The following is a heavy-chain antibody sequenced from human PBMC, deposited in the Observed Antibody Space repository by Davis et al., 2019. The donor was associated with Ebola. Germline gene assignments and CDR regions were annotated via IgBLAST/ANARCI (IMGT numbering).Heavy chain of an antibody. D-gene: IGHD6-13*01. Sequence: GESLKISCAASGFTFSGSAMHWVRQASVKGLEWFGRIRSKANSYATAYAASVKGRFTISRDDSKNTAYLQMNSLKTEDTAVYYCTRHRGIAGLGEYWGQGTLVTVSS. CDR3: TRHRGIAGLGEY. CDR2: IRSKANSYAT. J-gene: IGHJ4*02. CDR1: GFTFSGSA. V-gene: IGHV3-73*01.